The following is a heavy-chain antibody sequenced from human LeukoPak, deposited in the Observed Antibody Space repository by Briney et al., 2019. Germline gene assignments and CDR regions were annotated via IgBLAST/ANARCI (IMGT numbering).Heavy chain of an antibody. J-gene: IGHJ4*02. CDR2: ISYDGSNK. V-gene: IGHV3-30*04. Sequence: PGRSLRLSCAASGFTFSSYAMHWVRQAPGKGLEWVAVISYDGSNKYYADSMKGRFTISRDNSKNTLYMQMNSLRAEDTAVYYCARGSKWELAPVDYWGQGSLVTVSS. D-gene: IGHD4-23*01. CDR1: GFTFSSYA. CDR3: ARGSKWELAPVDY.